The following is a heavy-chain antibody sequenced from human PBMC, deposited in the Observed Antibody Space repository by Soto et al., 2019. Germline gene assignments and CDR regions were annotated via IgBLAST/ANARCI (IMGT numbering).Heavy chain of an antibody. CDR3: AKPRRKRAVADFWSGAFDI. V-gene: IGHV3-30*18. J-gene: IGHJ3*02. D-gene: IGHD3-3*01. CDR1: GFTFSSYG. Sequence: PAGSLRLSCAACGFTFSSYGMHGSRQAQGKGLEWVAVISYDGSNKYYADSVKGRFTISRDNSKNTLYLQMNSLRAEDTAVYYCAKPRRKRAVADFWSGAFDIWGQGTMVTVSS. CDR2: ISYDGSNK.